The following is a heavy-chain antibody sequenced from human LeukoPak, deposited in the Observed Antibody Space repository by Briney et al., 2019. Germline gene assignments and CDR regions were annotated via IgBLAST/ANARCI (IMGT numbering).Heavy chain of an antibody. V-gene: IGHV4-39*01. CDR1: GGSITSSTYY. CDR2: IYYSGST. CDR3: ARIYCSGGTCYSGVGWLDP. J-gene: IGHJ5*02. Sequence: SETLSLTCTVSGGSITSSTYYWGWIRQPPGKGLEWIGSIYYSGSTYYTPSLKSRVTISVDTSKNQFSLKLSSVTAADTAVYYCARIYCSGGTCYSGVGWLDPWGRGTLVTVSS. D-gene: IGHD2-15*01.